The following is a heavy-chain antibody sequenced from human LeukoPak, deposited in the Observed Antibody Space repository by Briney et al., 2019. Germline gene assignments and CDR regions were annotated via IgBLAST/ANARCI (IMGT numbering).Heavy chain of an antibody. D-gene: IGHD6-19*01. CDR2: IYYSGTT. Sequence: SETLSLTCTVSGGSISSYYWSWIRQPPGKGLEWIGYIYYSGTTNYNPSLKGRVTISVDTSKNQLSLKLSFVTAADTAVYYCAIEYISGPDYWGQGTLVTVSS. CDR3: AIEYISGPDY. CDR1: GGSISSYY. J-gene: IGHJ4*02. V-gene: IGHV4-59*01.